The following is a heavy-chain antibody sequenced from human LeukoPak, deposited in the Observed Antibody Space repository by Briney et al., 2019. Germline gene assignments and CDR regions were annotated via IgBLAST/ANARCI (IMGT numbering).Heavy chain of an antibody. Sequence: AASVKVSCKASGGTFSSYAISWVRQAPGQGLEWMGGIIPIFGTANYAQKFQGRVTITADESTSTAYMELSSLRSEDTAVYYCARDTTDYGGNSGAFDIWGQGTMVTVSS. CDR3: ARDTTDYGGNSGAFDI. CDR1: GGTFSSYA. D-gene: IGHD4-23*01. V-gene: IGHV1-69*13. CDR2: IIPIFGTA. J-gene: IGHJ3*02.